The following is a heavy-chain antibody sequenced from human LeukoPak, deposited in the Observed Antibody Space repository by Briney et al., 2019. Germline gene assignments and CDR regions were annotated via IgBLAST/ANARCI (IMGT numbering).Heavy chain of an antibody. CDR1: GFTFSSYG. CDR3: ARGFSSGWVVGFAGLSFDY. J-gene: IGHJ4*02. V-gene: IGHV3-30*02. D-gene: IGHD6-19*01. Sequence: GGSLRLSCAASGFTFSSYGMHWVRQAPGKGLEWVAFIRYDGSNKYYADSVKGRFTISRDNSKNTLYLQMNSLRAEDTAVYYCARGFSSGWVVGFAGLSFDYWGQGTLVTVSS. CDR2: IRYDGSNK.